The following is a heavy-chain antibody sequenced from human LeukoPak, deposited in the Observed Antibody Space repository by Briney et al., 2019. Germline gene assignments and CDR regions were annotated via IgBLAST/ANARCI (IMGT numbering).Heavy chain of an antibody. CDR1: GFAFYDYA. CDR3: AKDRAQGVPFRVIDH. Sequence: PGMSLRLSCAASGFAFYDYALHWVRHAPGKGREGGSGVSWNSGTIVYGESVRGRFTISRDNAKNSLFLQMDSLRPEDTGLYYCAKDRAQGVPFRVIDHWGQGTLVTVTS. CDR2: VSWNSGTI. J-gene: IGHJ1*01. D-gene: IGHD2-21*01. V-gene: IGHV3-9*01.